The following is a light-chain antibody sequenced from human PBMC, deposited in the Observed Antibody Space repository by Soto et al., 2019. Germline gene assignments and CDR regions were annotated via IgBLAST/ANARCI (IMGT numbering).Light chain of an antibody. CDR2: ANS. CDR1: SSNIGAGYN. V-gene: IGLV1-40*01. Sequence: QSVLTQPPSVSGAPGQRVTISCTGSSSNIGAGYNVHWYQQLPGTAPKLLIYANSNRPSGVPDRFSGSKSGTSASLAITGLQPEDEADYYCQAYDSSLSGYVFGPGTKLTVL. J-gene: IGLJ1*01. CDR3: QAYDSSLSGYV.